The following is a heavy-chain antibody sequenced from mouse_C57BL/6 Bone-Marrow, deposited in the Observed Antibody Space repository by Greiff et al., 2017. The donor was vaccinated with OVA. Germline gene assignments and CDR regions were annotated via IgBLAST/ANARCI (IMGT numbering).Heavy chain of an antibody. Sequence: EVKLVESGGDLVKPGGSLKLSCAASGFTFSSYGMSWVRQTPDKRLEWVATISSGGSYTYYPDSVKGRFTISRDNAKNTLYLQMSSLKSEDTAMYYCARQDGYYYDYWGQGTTLTVSS. CDR3: ARQDGYYYDY. J-gene: IGHJ2*01. D-gene: IGHD2-3*01. CDR2: ISSGGSYT. CDR1: GFTFSSYG. V-gene: IGHV5-6*01.